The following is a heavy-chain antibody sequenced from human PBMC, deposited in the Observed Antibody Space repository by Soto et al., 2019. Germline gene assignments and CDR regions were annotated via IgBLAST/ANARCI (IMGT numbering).Heavy chain of an antibody. D-gene: IGHD3-22*01. CDR2: INHSGST. J-gene: IGHJ4*02. Sequence: PSETLSLTCAVYGGPVSGYYWSWIRQPPGKGLEWIGEINHSGSTHYNPSLRSRVTISVDTSKNQFSLKLSSVTAADTAVYYCARGQDYYESSGYYFDFWGQGTLVTVSS. V-gene: IGHV4-34*01. CDR3: ARGQDYYESSGYYFDF. CDR1: GGPVSGYY.